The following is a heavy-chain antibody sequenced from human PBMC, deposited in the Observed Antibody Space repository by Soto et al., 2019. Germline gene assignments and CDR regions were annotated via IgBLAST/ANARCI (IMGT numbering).Heavy chain of an antibody. CDR2: IMQDGSDK. Sequence: EVQLVESGGGLVQPGGSLRLSCTASGFSHSTSWMTWVRQAPGKGLEWVANIMQDGSDKYYVDSVKGRFTISRDNAKNSLYLQMTSLRAEDTAVYYCASKRLYFYGLDGWGQGTTVTVSS. J-gene: IGHJ6*02. V-gene: IGHV3-7*01. CDR3: ASKRLYFYGLDG. CDR1: GFSHSTSW.